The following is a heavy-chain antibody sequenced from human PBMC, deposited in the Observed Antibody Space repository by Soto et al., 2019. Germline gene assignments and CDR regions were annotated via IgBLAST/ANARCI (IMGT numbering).Heavy chain of an antibody. CDR2: INHSGST. CDR1: GGSFSGYY. Sequence: SETLSLTCAVYGGSFSGYYWSWIRQPPGKGLEWIGEINHSGSTNYNPSLKSRVTISVDTSKNQFSLKLSSVTAADTAVYYCARGHYDYVWGSYRYEHYFDYWGQGTLVTVSS. J-gene: IGHJ4*02. V-gene: IGHV4-34*01. D-gene: IGHD3-16*02. CDR3: ARGHYDYVWGSYRYEHYFDY.